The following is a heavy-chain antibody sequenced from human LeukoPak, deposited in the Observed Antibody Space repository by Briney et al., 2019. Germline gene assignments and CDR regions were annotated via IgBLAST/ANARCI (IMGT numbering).Heavy chain of an antibody. J-gene: IGHJ4*02. CDR3: ARHLNYYYGSGAGPRGLDY. CDR1: GGSISSSSYY. V-gene: IGHV4-39*01. CDR2: IYYSGST. Sequence: SETLSLTCTVFGGSISSSSYYWGWIRQPPGKGLEWIGSIYYSGSTYYNPSLKSRVTISVDTSKNQFSLKLSSVTAADTAVYYCARHLNYYYGSGAGPRGLDYWGQGTLVTVSS. D-gene: IGHD3-10*01.